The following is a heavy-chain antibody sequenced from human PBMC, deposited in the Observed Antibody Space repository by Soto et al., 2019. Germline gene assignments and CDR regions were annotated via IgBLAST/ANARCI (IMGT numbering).Heavy chain of an antibody. V-gene: IGHV1-2*02. CDR2: INPNSGGT. CDR3: ARDCGYDYYYYYGMDV. J-gene: IGHJ6*02. D-gene: IGHD5-12*01. Sequence: GASVKVSCKASGYTFTGYYMHWVRQAPGQGLEWMGWINPNSGGTNYAQKFQGRVTMTRDTSISTAYMELSRLRSDDTAVYYCARDCGYDYYYYYGMDVWGQGTTVNVSS. CDR1: GYTFTGYY.